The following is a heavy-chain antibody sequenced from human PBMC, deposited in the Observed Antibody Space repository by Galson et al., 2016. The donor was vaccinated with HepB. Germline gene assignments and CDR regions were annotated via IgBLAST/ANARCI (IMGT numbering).Heavy chain of an antibody. Sequence: SLRLSCAASGFSFSNYWMTWVRQTTGTGLEWVAEINTVGRENGYVDSVMGRFTISRDNAKTSLFLQMNSLSAEDTAVYYCARTQRNGDELDYWGQGTLVTVSS. CDR2: INTVGREN. J-gene: IGHJ4*02. CDR1: GFSFSNYW. V-gene: IGHV3-7*04. D-gene: IGHD4-17*01. CDR3: ARTQRNGDELDY.